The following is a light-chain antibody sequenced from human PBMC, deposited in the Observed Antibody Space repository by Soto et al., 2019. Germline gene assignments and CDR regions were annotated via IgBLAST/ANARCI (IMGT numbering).Light chain of an antibody. CDR3: QQYGGSSLII. Sequence: ETVLTQSPGTLSLSPGERVTLSCRTSQSVSSSYLAWYQQKPGQAPRLLMYGASNRASGIPDRFSGSGSGTDFTLTISRLEPEDFAVYYWQQYGGSSLIIFGQGTRLEIK. CDR1: QSVSSSY. CDR2: GAS. V-gene: IGKV3-20*01. J-gene: IGKJ5*01.